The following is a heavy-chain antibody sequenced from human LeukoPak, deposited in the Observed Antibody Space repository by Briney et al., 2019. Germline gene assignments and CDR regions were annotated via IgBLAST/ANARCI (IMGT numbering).Heavy chain of an antibody. V-gene: IGHV3-74*03. Sequence: PGGSLRLSCAASGFTFSRYWMHWVRQAPGKGLMWVSRISPDGSTTLYADSVKGRFTISRDNAKNSLYLQMNSLRAEDTAVYYCASNPPGIAAAGILKDYWGQGTLVTVSS. CDR2: ISPDGSTT. CDR1: GFTFSRYW. D-gene: IGHD6-13*01. J-gene: IGHJ4*02. CDR3: ASNPPGIAAAGILKDY.